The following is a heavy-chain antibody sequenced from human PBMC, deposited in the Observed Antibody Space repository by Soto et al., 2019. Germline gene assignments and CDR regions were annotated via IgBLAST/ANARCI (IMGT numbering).Heavy chain of an antibody. V-gene: IGHV1-69*02. CDR3: ATSYGSGYRAFDY. Sequence: QVQMVQSGAKVKKPGSSVKVSCKASGDTFSFYTINWVRQAPGLGLEWMGRVNPILSMSNYAQKFQGRVTMTADKSTSTAYMELRSLSSEDTAFYYCATSYGSGYRAFDYWGQGALVTVSS. J-gene: IGHJ4*02. D-gene: IGHD3-10*01. CDR1: GDTFSFYT. CDR2: VNPILSMS.